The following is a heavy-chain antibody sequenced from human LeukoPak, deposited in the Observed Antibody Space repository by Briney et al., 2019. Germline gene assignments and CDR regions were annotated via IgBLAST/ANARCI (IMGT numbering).Heavy chain of an antibody. CDR1: GFTFSPYS. D-gene: IGHD1-1*01. J-gene: IGHJ4*02. Sequence: GRSLRLSCATSGFTFSPYSMHWIRRAPGKGLEWVAFIRYDGSDKYYADSVKGQFTISRDNSKNTLWLQMNSLRAEDTAVYYCAKDQTGGTEIDYWGQGTLVTVSS. CDR2: IRYDGSDK. V-gene: IGHV3-30*02. CDR3: AKDQTGGTEIDY.